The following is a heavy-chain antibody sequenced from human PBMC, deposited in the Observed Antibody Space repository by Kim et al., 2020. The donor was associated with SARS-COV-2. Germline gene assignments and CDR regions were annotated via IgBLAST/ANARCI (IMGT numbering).Heavy chain of an antibody. J-gene: IGHJ6*02. D-gene: IGHD2-2*01. V-gene: IGHV4-39*01. CDR3: AGFCTGCYAHYGMDV. Sequence: PSLQSRVTLSVDTSNNQFPLKLNSVTAADTAVYYCAGFCTGCYAHYGMDVWGQGTTVTVSS.